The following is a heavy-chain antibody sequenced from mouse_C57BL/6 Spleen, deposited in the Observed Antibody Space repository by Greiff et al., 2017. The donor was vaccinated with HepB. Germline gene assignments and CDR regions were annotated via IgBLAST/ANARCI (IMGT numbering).Heavy chain of an antibody. CDR1: GYTFTSYW. J-gene: IGHJ4*01. Sequence: VQLQQPGAELVKPGASVKLSCKASGYTFTSYWMHWVKQRPGQGLEWIGMIHPNSGSTNYNEKFKSKATLTVDKSSSTAYMQLSSLTSEDSAVYYCAKGDGYYLLYAMDYWGQGTSVTVSS. V-gene: IGHV1-64*01. CDR2: IHPNSGST. CDR3: AKGDGYYLLYAMDY. D-gene: IGHD2-3*01.